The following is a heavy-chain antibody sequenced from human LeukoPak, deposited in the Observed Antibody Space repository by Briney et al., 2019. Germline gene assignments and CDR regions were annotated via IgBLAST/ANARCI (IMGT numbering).Heavy chain of an antibody. D-gene: IGHD1-26*01. V-gene: IGHV3-23*01. J-gene: IGHJ3*02. Sequence: PGGSLRLSCAASGFTFSSYAMSWVRQAPGKRLEWVSGIGGSGGSTNYADSVKGRFTISRDNSKNTLYLQMNSLRAEDTAMYYCATQWDGGAGAFDTWGQGTMVTVSS. CDR3: ATQWDGGAGAFDT. CDR2: IGGSGGST. CDR1: GFTFSSYA.